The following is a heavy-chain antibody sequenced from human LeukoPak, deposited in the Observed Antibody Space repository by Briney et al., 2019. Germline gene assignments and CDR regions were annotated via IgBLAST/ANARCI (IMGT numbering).Heavy chain of an antibody. Sequence: GGSLRLSCAASGFTFNSYAMSWVREAPGKGLEWVSAISGSGDRTFYADSVKGRLTISRDNSKNTLYLQLNTVRAEDTALYYCARGGTNYYYMDVWGNGTTVTVSS. CDR3: ARGGTNYYYMDV. V-gene: IGHV3-23*01. CDR1: GFTFNSYA. D-gene: IGHD3-10*01. J-gene: IGHJ6*03. CDR2: ISGSGDRT.